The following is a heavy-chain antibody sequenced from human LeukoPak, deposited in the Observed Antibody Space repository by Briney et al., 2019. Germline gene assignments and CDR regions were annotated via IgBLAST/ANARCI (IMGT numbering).Heavy chain of an antibody. J-gene: IGHJ4*02. V-gene: IGHV1-24*01. CDR1: GYTLTELS. CDR2: FDPEDGET. Sequence: ASVKVSCKVSGYTLTELSMHWVRQAPGKGLEWMGGFDPEDGETIYAQKFQGRVTMTEDTPADTAYMELSSLRSEDTAVYYCSIAVAGIFDYWGQGTLVTVSS. CDR3: SIAVAGIFDY. D-gene: IGHD6-19*01.